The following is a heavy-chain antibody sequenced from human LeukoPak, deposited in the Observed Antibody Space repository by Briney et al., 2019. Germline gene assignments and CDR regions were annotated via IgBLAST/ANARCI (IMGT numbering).Heavy chain of an antibody. Sequence: PRGSLKLSCAASGFTFSGSAMHWVRQASGKGLEWVGRIRSKANSYATAYAASVKGRFTISRDDSKNTAYLQMNSLKTEDTAVYYCARESPVGATVFDHWGQGTLVTVSS. V-gene: IGHV3-73*01. CDR2: IRSKANSYAT. CDR1: GFTFSGSA. D-gene: IGHD1-26*01. J-gene: IGHJ4*02. CDR3: ARESPVGATVFDH.